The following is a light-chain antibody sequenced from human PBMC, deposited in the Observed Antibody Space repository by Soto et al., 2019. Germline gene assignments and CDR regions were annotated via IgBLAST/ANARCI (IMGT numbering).Light chain of an antibody. CDR2: YDN. CDR1: NIGTKS. V-gene: IGLV3-21*04. Sequence: SYELTQPRSMSVAPGKTARITCGGNNIGTKSVHWCHQKPGQAPVMVIYYDNDRPSGNPERFSASNSGNTATLTISRVEAGDEADCYCQVWDTSSDHCWVFGGGTKLTVL. J-gene: IGLJ3*02. CDR3: QVWDTSSDHCWV.